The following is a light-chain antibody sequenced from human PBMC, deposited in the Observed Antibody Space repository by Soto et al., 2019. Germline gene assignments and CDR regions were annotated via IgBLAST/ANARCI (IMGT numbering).Light chain of an antibody. CDR2: LGS. CDR1: KSLLHSNGNIY. Sequence: EIVLTQSPLSLPVTPGEPASISCRSSKSLLHSNGNIYLHWYLQKPGQSPQLLIYLGSIRASGVPDRFSGSGSGTDFTLKITRVEAEDVGVYYCRQAIQAQRTFGIGTKVERK. J-gene: IGKJ1*01. CDR3: RQAIQAQRT. V-gene: IGKV2-28*01.